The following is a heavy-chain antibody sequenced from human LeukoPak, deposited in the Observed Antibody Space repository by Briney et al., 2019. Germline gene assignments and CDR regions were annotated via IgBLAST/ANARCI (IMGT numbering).Heavy chain of an antibody. CDR1: GLTFSSHD. D-gene: IGHD4-17*01. Sequence: GGSLRLSGAASGLTFSSHDMHWVRKVPGKGLEGVAVISYDGSNKYYADSVKGRFTISRDNSKNTLYLQMNSLRAEDTAVYYCARDRGVGDYGSLSDYWGQGTLVTVSS. CDR3: ARDRGVGDYGSLSDY. J-gene: IGHJ4*02. V-gene: IGHV3-30-3*01. CDR2: ISYDGSNK.